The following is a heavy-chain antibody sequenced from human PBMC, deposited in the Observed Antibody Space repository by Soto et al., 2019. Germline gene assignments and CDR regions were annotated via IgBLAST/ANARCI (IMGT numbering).Heavy chain of an antibody. Sequence: GGSLRLSCAASGFTFSDYYTSWIRQAPGKGLEWVSYISSSGSTIYYADSVKGRFTISRDNAKNSLYLQMNSLRAEDTAVYYCAIGRVSSRPGRARFDPWGQGTLVTVSS. D-gene: IGHD6-13*01. V-gene: IGHV3-11*01. CDR2: ISSSGSTI. J-gene: IGHJ5*02. CDR1: GFTFSDYY. CDR3: AIGRVSSRPGRARFDP.